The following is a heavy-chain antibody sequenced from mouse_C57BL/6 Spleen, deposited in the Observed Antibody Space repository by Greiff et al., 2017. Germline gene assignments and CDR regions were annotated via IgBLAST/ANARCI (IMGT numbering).Heavy chain of an antibody. CDR1: GFNIKNTY. J-gene: IGHJ1*03. D-gene: IGHD1-1*01. CDR3: ARDYGSSGYWYVDV. V-gene: IGHV14-3*01. CDR2: IDPANGNT. Sequence: EVKLQQSVAELVRPGASVKLSCTASGFNIKNTYMHWVQQRPEQGLEWIGRIDPANGNTKYAPKFQGKATITSETSSNTAYLQHSSLTSEDTAIYYCARDYGSSGYWYVDVWGTGTTVTVSS.